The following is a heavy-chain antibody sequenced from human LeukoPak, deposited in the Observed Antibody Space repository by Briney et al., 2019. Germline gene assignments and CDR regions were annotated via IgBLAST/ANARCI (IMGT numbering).Heavy chain of an antibody. Sequence: GGSLRLSGAASGFTFSSYEMNWVRQAPGKGLDWVSYISNSGSTIYYADSVKGRFTISRDNAKNSLYLQMNSLRAEDTAVYYCARDPDRNYWYFDLWGRGTLVTVSS. D-gene: IGHD1-14*01. CDR1: GFTFSSYE. V-gene: IGHV3-48*03. CDR3: ARDPDRNYWYFDL. CDR2: ISNSGSTI. J-gene: IGHJ2*01.